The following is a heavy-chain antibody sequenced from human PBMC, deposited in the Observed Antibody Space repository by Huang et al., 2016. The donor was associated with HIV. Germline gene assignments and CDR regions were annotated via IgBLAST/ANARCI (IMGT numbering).Heavy chain of an antibody. D-gene: IGHD6-13*01. V-gene: IGHV7-4-1*02. J-gene: IGHJ4*02. CDR2: INTNTVNP. Sequence: QVQLVQSGSELKKPGASVKVSCKASGYTFTSYAMNWVRQAAGQGLEWLGWINTNTVNPTYAQGLPGRFVFSLDTSVSTAYLQISSLKAEDTAVYYCARGLYSSSWAPFDYWGQGTLVTVSS. CDR1: GYTFTSYA. CDR3: ARGLYSSSWAPFDY.